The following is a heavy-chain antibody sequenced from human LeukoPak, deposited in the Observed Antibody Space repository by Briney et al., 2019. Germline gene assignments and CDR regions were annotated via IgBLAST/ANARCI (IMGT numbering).Heavy chain of an antibody. Sequence: GGSLRLSCAASGFTLSSYGMYWVRQAPGKGLEWVAGISDSGGRTNYADSVKGRFTISRDNPKNTIYLQMNSLRAEDTAVYFCAKRGVVIRVILVGFHKEAYYFDSWGQGALVTVSS. CDR2: ISDSGGRT. J-gene: IGHJ4*02. D-gene: IGHD3-22*01. V-gene: IGHV3-23*01. CDR3: AKRGVVIRVILVGFHKEAYYFDS. CDR1: GFTLSSYG.